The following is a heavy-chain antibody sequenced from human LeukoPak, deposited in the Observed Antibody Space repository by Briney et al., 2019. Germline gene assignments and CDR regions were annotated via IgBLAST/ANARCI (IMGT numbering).Heavy chain of an antibody. D-gene: IGHD5-18*01. V-gene: IGHV1-69*04. CDR1: GGTFSSYA. J-gene: IGHJ4*02. CDR2: IIPILGIA. CDR3: ARGGGFGYGYAAIDY. Sequence: ASVKVSCKASGGTFSSYAISWVRQAPGQGLEWMGRIIPILGIANYAQKFQGRVTITADKSTSTAYMELSSLRPEDTAVYYCARGGGFGYGYAAIDYWGQGTLVTVSS.